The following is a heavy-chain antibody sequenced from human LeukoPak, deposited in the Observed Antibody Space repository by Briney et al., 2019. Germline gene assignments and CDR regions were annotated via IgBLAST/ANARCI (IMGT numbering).Heavy chain of an antibody. CDR1: GGSISGYY. Sequence: SETLSLTCTVSGGSISGYYWSWIRQPAGKGLEWIGRIYTSGSTNYNPSLKSRVTMSADTSKNRFSLKLSSVTAADTAVYYCARDLSYYGGPTDWRQGTLVTVSS. J-gene: IGHJ4*02. CDR2: IYTSGST. V-gene: IGHV4-4*07. CDR3: ARDLSYYGGPTD. D-gene: IGHD4-23*01.